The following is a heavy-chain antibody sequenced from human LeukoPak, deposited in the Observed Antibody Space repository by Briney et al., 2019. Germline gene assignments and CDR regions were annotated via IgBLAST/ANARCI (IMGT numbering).Heavy chain of an antibody. J-gene: IGHJ4*02. Sequence: GGTPRLSCAASGFTFSSYDMSWVRQAPGKGLEWVSGISGSGGSTYYADSVKGRFTISRDNSKNTLYLQMNSLRVEDTAVYYCAKDRGGVVVRAFDYWGQGTLVTVSS. CDR2: ISGSGGST. V-gene: IGHV3-23*01. CDR1: GFTFSSYD. D-gene: IGHD3-22*01. CDR3: AKDRGGVVVRAFDY.